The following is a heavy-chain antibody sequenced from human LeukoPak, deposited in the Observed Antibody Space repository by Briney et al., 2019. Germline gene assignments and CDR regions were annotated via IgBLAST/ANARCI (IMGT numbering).Heavy chain of an antibody. J-gene: IGHJ4*02. CDR1: GGSISSYY. D-gene: IGHD3-3*01. CDR2: IYYSGST. V-gene: IGHV4-39*07. Sequence: SETLSLTCTVSGGSISSYYWGWIRQPPGKGLEWIGSIYYSGSTYYNPSLKSRVTISVDTSKNQFSLKLSSVTAADTAVYYCARDRLRFLEWYLDYWGQGTLVTVSS. CDR3: ARDRLRFLEWYLDY.